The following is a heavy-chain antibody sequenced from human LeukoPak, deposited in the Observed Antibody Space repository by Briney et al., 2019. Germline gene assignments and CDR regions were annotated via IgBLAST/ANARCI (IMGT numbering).Heavy chain of an antibody. V-gene: IGHV3-30-3*01. CDR1: GFTFSSYA. CDR2: ISYDGSNK. Sequence: GGSLRLSCAASGFTFSSYAMHWVRQAPGKGLEWVAVISYDGSNKYYADSVKGRFTISRDNSKNTLYLQMNSLRAEDTAVYYCARDRAIHYYDSSGYLPTAGYMDVWGKGTTVTVSS. J-gene: IGHJ6*03. CDR3: ARDRAIHYYDSSGYLPTAGYMDV. D-gene: IGHD3-22*01.